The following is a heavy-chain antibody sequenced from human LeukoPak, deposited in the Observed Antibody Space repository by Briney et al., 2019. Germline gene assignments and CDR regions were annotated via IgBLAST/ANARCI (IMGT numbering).Heavy chain of an antibody. Sequence: SETLSLTCAVYGGSFSGYYWSWIRQPPGKGLEWIGEINHSGSTNYNPSLKSRVTISVDTSKNQFSLKLSSVTAADTAVYYCARHKSWYYYFDYWGRGTLVTVSS. CDR2: INHSGST. V-gene: IGHV4-34*01. J-gene: IGHJ4*02. CDR1: GGSFSGYY. CDR3: ARHKSWYYYFDY. D-gene: IGHD6-13*01.